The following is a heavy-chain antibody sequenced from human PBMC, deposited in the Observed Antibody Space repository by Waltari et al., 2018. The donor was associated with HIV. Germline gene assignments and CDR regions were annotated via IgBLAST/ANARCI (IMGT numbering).Heavy chain of an antibody. CDR2: ISYDGSNI. Sequence: QVQLVESGGGVVQPGRSRRLSCAASGFPFSTYAMHWVRQAAGEGLECVAIISYDGSNIYYADSVRGRFTISRDNSKNTLYGQMNSLTADDTAVYYCARNYVPNQNYYFYGMDVWGQGSTVTVSS. J-gene: IGHJ6*02. D-gene: IGHD3-10*02. V-gene: IGHV3-30-3*01. CDR3: ARNYVPNQNYYFYGMDV. CDR1: GFPFSTYA.